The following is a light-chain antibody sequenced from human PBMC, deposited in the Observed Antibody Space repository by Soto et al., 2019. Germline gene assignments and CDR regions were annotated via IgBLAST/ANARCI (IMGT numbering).Light chain of an antibody. J-gene: IGKJ1*01. CDR1: QSVSSY. V-gene: IGKV3-11*01. Sequence: DIVLTQSPATLSLSPGERATLSCRASQSVSSYLAWYQQKPGQAPSLLIYDASNRATGIPARFSGSGSGTDFTLTISRLEPEDFAVYYCQQYGSSGTFGQGTKVDIK. CDR2: DAS. CDR3: QQYGSSGT.